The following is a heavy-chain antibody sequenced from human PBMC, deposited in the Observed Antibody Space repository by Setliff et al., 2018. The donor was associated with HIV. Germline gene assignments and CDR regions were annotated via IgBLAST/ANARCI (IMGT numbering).Heavy chain of an antibody. Sequence: SVKVSCKASGDTFSNSALTWVRQAPGQGLEWMGGSIPLFGTVTYAQRFQGRVTITTDELMTTAYMELTSLRSEDTVVYYCASGSGYCRNGVCYIGVHKNPDKYYFDYWGQGTLVTVSS. V-gene: IGHV1-69*05. D-gene: IGHD2-8*01. J-gene: IGHJ4*02. CDR1: GDTFSNSA. CDR2: SIPLFGTV. CDR3: ASGSGYCRNGVCYIGVHKNPDKYYFDY.